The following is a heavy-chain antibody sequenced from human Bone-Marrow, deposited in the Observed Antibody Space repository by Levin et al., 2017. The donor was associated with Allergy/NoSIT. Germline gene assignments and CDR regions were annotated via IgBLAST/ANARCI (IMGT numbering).Heavy chain of an antibody. CDR3: ARGTRIDYFDY. J-gene: IGHJ4*02. V-gene: IGHV3-74*01. CDR2: INSDGSST. D-gene: IGHD2-15*01. Sequence: GGSLRLSCAASGFSFRSYWMHWVRQAPGKGLVWVSRINSDGSSTSYADTVKGRFTISRDNAKNTLYLQMNSLRGEDTAVYYCARGTRIDYFDYWGQGTLVTVSS. CDR1: GFSFRSYW.